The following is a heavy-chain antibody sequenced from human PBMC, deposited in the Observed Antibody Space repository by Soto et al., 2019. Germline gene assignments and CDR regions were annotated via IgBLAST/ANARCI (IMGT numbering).Heavy chain of an antibody. CDR2: IYWDDDK. Sequence: QITLKESGPTLVKPTQTLTLTCTFSGFSLSTSGVGVGWIRQPPGKALEWLALIYWDDDKRYSPSLNRRLTITQDTSKHPVVLKMTNMDPVDTATYCCAHRYSGSYRYDAFDIWVQGTMVTVS. CDR3: AHRYSGSYRYDAFDI. CDR1: GFSLSTSGVG. D-gene: IGHD3-10*01. J-gene: IGHJ3*02. V-gene: IGHV2-5*02.